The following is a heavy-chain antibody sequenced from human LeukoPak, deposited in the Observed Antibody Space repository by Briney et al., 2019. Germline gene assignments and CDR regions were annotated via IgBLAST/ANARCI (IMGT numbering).Heavy chain of an antibody. CDR3: ARMLSYSSSWYPFDY. J-gene: IGHJ4*02. D-gene: IGHD6-13*01. V-gene: IGHV2-70*11. CDR1: GGSISSYY. CDR2: IDWDDDK. Sequence: TLSLTCTVSGGSISSYYWSWIRQPPGKALEWLARIDWDDDKYYSASLKTRLTISKDTSKNQVVLTMTNMDPVDTATYYCARMLSYSSSWYPFDYWGQGTLVTVSS.